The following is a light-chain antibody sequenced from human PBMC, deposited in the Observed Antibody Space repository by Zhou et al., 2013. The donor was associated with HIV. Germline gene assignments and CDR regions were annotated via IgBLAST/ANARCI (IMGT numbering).Light chain of an antibody. CDR1: QSFVHSDGNVY. J-gene: IGKJ1*01. V-gene: IGKV2-30*02. Sequence: DVVMTQSPLFLPVALGQPASISCRSSQSFVHSDGNVYLTWFHQRPGQSPRRLIYKVSNRDSGVPDRFSGSGAGTDFTLKISRVEVEDVGVQYCMPTTQFPRTLGQGTKVDIK. CDR3: MPTTQFPRT. CDR2: KVS.